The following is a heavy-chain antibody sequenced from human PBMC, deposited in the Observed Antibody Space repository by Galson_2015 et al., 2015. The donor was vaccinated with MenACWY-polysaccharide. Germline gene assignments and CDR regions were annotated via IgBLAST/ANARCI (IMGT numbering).Heavy chain of an antibody. J-gene: IGHJ4*02. D-gene: IGHD6-13*01. CDR2: IYSGGANT. CDR3: AKDTLHAAGTAND. CDR1: GFTVSSNY. V-gene: IGHV3-53*01. Sequence: SLRLSCAASGFTVSSNYMNWVRQAPGKGLEWVSIIYSGGANTYYTDSVKGRFIISRDNSKNTVYLQMNSLRAEDTALYYCAKDTLHAAGTANDWGQGTLVTVSS.